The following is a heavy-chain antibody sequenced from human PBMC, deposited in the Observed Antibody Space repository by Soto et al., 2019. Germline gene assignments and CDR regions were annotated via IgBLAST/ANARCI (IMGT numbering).Heavy chain of an antibody. CDR2: MNAGSGDT. V-gene: IGHV1-3*01. D-gene: IGHD3-3*01. Sequence: QVHLVQSGAEVQKPGASVKVSCKASGSTVTNYAVHWVRHAPGQSLEWMGWMNAGSGDTKSSQKFQGRVTITRDTSASTVYMELSRLTSEATAIYYCARGAYDFWSGYQYFDSWGQGSLVTVSA. CDR1: GSTVTNYA. J-gene: IGHJ4*02. CDR3: ARGAYDFWSGYQYFDS.